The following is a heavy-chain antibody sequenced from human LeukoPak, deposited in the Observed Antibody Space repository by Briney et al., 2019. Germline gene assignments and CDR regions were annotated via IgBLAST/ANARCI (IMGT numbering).Heavy chain of an antibody. CDR3: ARLPLIVTTRGGFDP. D-gene: IGHD2/OR15-2a*01. V-gene: IGHV4-59*08. CDR2: IYDTGAT. CDR1: GGSISGYY. J-gene: IGHJ5*02. Sequence: SEALSLTCTVSGGSISGYYWSWIRQPPGKRLEWIGYIYDTGATNYNPSLKSRFTISIDTSKNQFSLNLSSVTAADTAVYYCARLPLIVTTRGGFDPWGQGTLVTVSS.